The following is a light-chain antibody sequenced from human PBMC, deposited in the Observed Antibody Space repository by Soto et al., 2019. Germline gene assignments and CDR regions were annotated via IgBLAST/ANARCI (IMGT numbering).Light chain of an antibody. CDR1: QNIHAW. CDR2: DAS. V-gene: IGKV1-5*01. J-gene: IGKJ4*01. CDR3: QQLSRYPLT. Sequence: DIQMTQSPSSLSLSVGASVTITCRTSQNIHAWLAWYTKRPGQAPKLLIYDASTVQSGVPSRLRGIVSGKEFSLTIRALQPEDFATDDGQQLSRYPLTFGEGAKVDVK.